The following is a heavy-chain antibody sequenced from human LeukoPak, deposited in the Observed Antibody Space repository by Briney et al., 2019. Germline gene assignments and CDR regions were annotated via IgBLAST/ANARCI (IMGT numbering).Heavy chain of an antibody. J-gene: IGHJ4*02. CDR3: STPSF. CDR1: GFIFTNAW. CDR2: IKSKTDGGTI. Sequence: GGSLRLSCATSGFIFTNAWMKWVREAPGKGLEWVGRIKSKTDGGTIDYAAPVKGRFTISRDDSKNTLYLQMDNLKTEDTAIYYCSTPSFWGQGTLVTVSS. V-gene: IGHV3-15*07.